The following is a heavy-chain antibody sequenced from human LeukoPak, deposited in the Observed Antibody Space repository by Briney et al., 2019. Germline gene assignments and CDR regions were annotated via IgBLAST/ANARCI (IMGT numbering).Heavy chain of an antibody. V-gene: IGHV1-69*13. CDR2: IIPIFGTA. J-gene: IGHJ6*02. Sequence: GASVKVSCKASGGTFSSYAISWVRQAPGQGLEWMGGIIPIFGTANYAQKFQGRVTITADESTSTAYMEPSSLGSEDTAVYYCARAATVDDYYGMDVWGQGTTVTVSS. CDR1: GGTFSSYA. D-gene: IGHD4-11*01. CDR3: ARAATVDDYYGMDV.